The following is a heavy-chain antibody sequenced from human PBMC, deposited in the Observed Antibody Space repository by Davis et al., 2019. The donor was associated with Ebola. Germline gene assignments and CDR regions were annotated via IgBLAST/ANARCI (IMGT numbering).Heavy chain of an antibody. Sequence: GESLKISCAASEFTFSSYGMTRLRLAPGQGLEWVPSISAGGTAPYYADSVNGRFTISRDDSKNTVYLQMNSLRAEDTAVYYCAKDLLWWSASDVWGQGTTVTVSS. CDR1: EFTFSSYG. V-gene: IGHV3-23*01. J-gene: IGHJ6*02. CDR2: ISAGGTAP. D-gene: IGHD2-21*01. CDR3: AKDLLWWSASDV.